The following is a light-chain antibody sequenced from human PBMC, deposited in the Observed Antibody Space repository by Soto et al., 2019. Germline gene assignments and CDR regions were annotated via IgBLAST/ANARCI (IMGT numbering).Light chain of an antibody. V-gene: IGLV2-8*01. CDR2: EVS. Sequence: QSALTQPPSASGSPGQSVTISCTGTSSDVGSYNYVCWYQQHPGKAPKLMIYEVSKRPSGVPDRFSGSKSGNTASLTVSGLQAEDEADYYCSSYAGSNNLVFGGGTKVTVL. CDR3: SSYAGSNNLV. J-gene: IGLJ3*02. CDR1: SSDVGSYNY.